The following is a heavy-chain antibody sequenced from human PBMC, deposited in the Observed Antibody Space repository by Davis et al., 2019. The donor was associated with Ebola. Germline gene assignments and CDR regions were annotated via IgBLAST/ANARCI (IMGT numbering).Heavy chain of an antibody. CDR1: GGTFSSYA. J-gene: IGHJ6*02. V-gene: IGHV1-69*13. D-gene: IGHD2-15*01. CDR2: IIPIFGTA. Sequence: SVKVSCKASGGTFSSYAISWVRQAPGQGLEWMGGIIPIFGTANYAQKFQGRVTITADESTSTAYMELSSLISEDTAVYYCASLGTHCSGGSCYDYYYYAMDVWGQGTTVIVS. CDR3: ASLGTHCSGGSCYDYYYYAMDV.